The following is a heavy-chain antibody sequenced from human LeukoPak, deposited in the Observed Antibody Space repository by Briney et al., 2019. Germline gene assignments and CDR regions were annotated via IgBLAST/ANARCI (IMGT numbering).Heavy chain of an antibody. CDR3: AKDLAQTSSYYYIDV. CDR2: IKQDGSEK. D-gene: IGHD1/OR15-1a*01. V-gene: IGHV3-7*03. Sequence: PGGSLRLSCAASGFTFSSYWMSWVRQATGKGLEWVANIKQDGSEKYYVDSVKGRFTISRDNGKNSLYLQMNSLRAEHTAVYYCAKDLAQTSSYYYIDVWGKGTTVTVSS. CDR1: GFTFSSYW. J-gene: IGHJ6*03.